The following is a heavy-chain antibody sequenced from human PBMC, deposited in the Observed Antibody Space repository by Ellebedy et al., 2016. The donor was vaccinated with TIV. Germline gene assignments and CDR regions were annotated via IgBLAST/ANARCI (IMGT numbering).Heavy chain of an antibody. D-gene: IGHD3-10*01. CDR2: LSYDGNDK. CDR1: GFSFGRHG. CDR3: AKVAREHYYGSGTFVYFDS. J-gene: IGHJ4*02. Sequence: GESLKISXEASGFSFGRHGMHWVRQAPGKGLEWVADLSYDGNDKVYAESVKGRFTISRDDFSKKFFLQMHDVRPEDTAVYYCAKVAREHYYGSGTFVYFDSWGQGTLVTVSS. V-gene: IGHV3-30*18.